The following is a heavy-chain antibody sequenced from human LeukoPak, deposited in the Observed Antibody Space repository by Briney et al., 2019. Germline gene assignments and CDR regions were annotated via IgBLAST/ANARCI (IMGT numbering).Heavy chain of an antibody. CDR1: GFTFSSYG. D-gene: IGHD1-26*01. CDR2: IWYDGSNK. CDR3: ARDLVGATTEDH. J-gene: IGHJ4*02. V-gene: IGHV3-33*01. Sequence: GRSLRLSCAASGFTFSSYGMHWVRQAPGKGLEWVAVIWYDGSNKYYADSVKGRFTISRDNSKNTLYLQMNSLRAEDTAVYYCARDLVGATTEDHWGQGTLVTVSS.